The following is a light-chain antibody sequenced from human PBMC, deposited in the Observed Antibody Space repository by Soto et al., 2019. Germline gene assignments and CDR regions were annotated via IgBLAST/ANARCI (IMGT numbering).Light chain of an antibody. CDR3: SSYTSSSTLL. CDR2: DVS. J-gene: IGLJ2*01. CDR1: SSDVGGYNY. Sequence: QSALTQPASVSGSPGQSITISCTGTSSDVGGYNYVSWYQQHPGKAPKLMIYDVSNRPSGVSNRLSGSKSGKTASLTISGLQAEDEADYYCSSYTSSSTLLFGGGTKLAVL. V-gene: IGLV2-14*01.